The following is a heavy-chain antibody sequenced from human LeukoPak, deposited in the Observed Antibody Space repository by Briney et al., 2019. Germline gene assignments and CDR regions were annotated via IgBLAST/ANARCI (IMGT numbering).Heavy chain of an antibody. CDR3: ARTRITMIVGLASRFDY. V-gene: IGHV3-7*01. CDR1: GFTFSSYW. Sequence: SGGSLRLSCAASGFTFSSYWMSWVRQAPGKGLEWVANIKQDGSEKYYVDSVKSRFTISRDNAKNSLYLQMNSLRAEDTAVYYCARTRITMIVGLASRFDYWGQGTLVTASS. D-gene: IGHD3-22*01. J-gene: IGHJ4*02. CDR2: IKQDGSEK.